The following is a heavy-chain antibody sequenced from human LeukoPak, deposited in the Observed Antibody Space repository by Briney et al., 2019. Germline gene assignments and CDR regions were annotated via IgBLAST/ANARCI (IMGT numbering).Heavy chain of an antibody. CDR2: ISGSGVTT. CDR1: GFTFSNYA. J-gene: IGHJ4*02. CDR3: AKESPHFDY. Sequence: GGSLRLSCAASGFTFSNYAMSWVRQAPGKGLEWVSAISGSGVTTYYVDSVKGRFTISRDNSKNTLYLQMNSLRAEDTAIFYCAKESPHFDYWGQGTLVTVSS. V-gene: IGHV3-23*01.